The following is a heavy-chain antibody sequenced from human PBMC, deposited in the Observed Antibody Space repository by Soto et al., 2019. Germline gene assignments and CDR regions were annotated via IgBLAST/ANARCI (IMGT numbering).Heavy chain of an antibody. J-gene: IGHJ4*02. CDR3: ARATMIVVVTPVFDY. CDR2: IYYSGST. Sequence: QVQLQESGPGLVKPSQTLSLTCTVSGGSISSGGYYWSWIRQHPGKGLEWIGYIYYSGSTYYNPSLKSRVTISVDPSKNQFSLKLSSVTAADTAVYYCARATMIVVVTPVFDYWGQGTLVTVSS. D-gene: IGHD3-22*01. V-gene: IGHV4-31*03. CDR1: GGSISSGGYY.